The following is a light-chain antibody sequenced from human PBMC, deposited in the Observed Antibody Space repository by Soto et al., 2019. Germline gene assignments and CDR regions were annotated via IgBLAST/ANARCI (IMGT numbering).Light chain of an antibody. CDR2: AAS. CDR3: QQSYSTPT. CDR1: QSISSY. J-gene: IGKJ3*01. Sequence: DIQMTQSPSSLSASVGDRVTITCRASQSISSYLNWYQQKPGKAPKLLIYAASKFQSGVPSRFSGSGSGTEFTLTISSLQPEDFATYYCQQSYSTPTFGPGTNVDIK. V-gene: IGKV1-39*01.